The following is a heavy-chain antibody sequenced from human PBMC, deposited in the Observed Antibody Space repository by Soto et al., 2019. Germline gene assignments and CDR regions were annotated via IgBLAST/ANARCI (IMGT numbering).Heavy chain of an antibody. Sequence: PSETLSLTCAVYGGSFSGHYWSWIRQPPGKGLEWIGEINHSGSTNYNPSLKSRVTISVDTSKNQFSLKLSSVTAADTAVYYCARGSRYYYDSSGPQRFDYWGQGTLVTVSS. CDR1: GGSFSGHY. D-gene: IGHD3-22*01. CDR2: INHSGST. J-gene: IGHJ4*02. V-gene: IGHV4-34*01. CDR3: ARGSRYYYDSSGPQRFDY.